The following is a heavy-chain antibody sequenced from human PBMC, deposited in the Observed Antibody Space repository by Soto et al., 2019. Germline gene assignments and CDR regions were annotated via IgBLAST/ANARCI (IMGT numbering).Heavy chain of an antibody. J-gene: IGHJ4*02. CDR2: IYYSGST. CDR1: GGSISSYY. Sequence: QVQLQESGPGLVKPSETLSLTCTVSGGSISSYYWSWIRQPPGKRLEWIGYIYYSGSTNYNPSLKSRVTISVDTSKNQFSLKLSSVTAADTAVYYCARALGYCSSTSCYEYFDYWGQGTLVTVSS. D-gene: IGHD2-2*01. V-gene: IGHV4-59*01. CDR3: ARALGYCSSTSCYEYFDY.